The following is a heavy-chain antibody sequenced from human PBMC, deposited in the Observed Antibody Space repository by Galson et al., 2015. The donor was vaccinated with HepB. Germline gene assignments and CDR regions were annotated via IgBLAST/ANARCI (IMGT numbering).Heavy chain of an antibody. CDR1: GFTFSDYY. D-gene: IGHD3-3*01. J-gene: IGHJ4*02. Sequence: SLRLSCAASGFTFSDYYMNWIRQAPGKGLEWVSHISSNSDYTNYADSVKGRFTISRDNAQNSVFLQMTSLRAEDTAVYYCARGVGAVTVFGVVTKYFDHWGQGTLVTASS. CDR3: ARGVGAVTVFGVVTKYFDH. V-gene: IGHV3-11*06. CDR2: ISSNSDYT.